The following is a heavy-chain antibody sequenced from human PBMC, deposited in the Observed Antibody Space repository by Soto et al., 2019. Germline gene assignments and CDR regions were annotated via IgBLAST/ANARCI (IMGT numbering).Heavy chain of an antibody. Sequence: QVQLVQYGAEVKKPGASVKVSCKASGYTFTSYGISWVRQAPGQGLEWMGWISAYNGNTNYAQKLQGRVTMTTDTSTSTAYMELRSLRSDDTAVYYCARDMAIAVAGFNWFDPWGQGTLVTVSS. CDR2: ISAYNGNT. J-gene: IGHJ5*02. V-gene: IGHV1-18*01. CDR1: GYTFTSYG. CDR3: ARDMAIAVAGFNWFDP. D-gene: IGHD6-19*01.